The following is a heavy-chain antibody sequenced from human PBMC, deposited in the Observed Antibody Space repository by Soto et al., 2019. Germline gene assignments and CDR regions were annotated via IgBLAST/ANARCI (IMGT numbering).Heavy chain of an antibody. CDR1: GFTVSSNY. D-gene: IGHD3-3*01. Sequence: PGGSLRISCAASGFTVSSNYLSWVRRAPGKGLEWVSVIFSADNTHYADSVKGRFTISRDNSKNTVFLQMNSLRAEDTAVYYCAITGAGYYIVWGQGTPVTVSS. V-gene: IGHV3-53*01. CDR3: AITGAGYYIV. J-gene: IGHJ4*02. CDR2: IFSADNT.